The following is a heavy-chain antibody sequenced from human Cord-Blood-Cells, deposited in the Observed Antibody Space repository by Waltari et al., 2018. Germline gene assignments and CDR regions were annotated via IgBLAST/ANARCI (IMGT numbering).Heavy chain of an antibody. CDR2: INPNSGGT. CDR1: GYTFTGYY. V-gene: IGHV1-2*02. J-gene: IGHJ5*02. Sequence: QVQLVQSGAEGKKPGASVKVSCKASGYTFTGYYMHWVRHAPGQGLEWMGWINPNSGGTNYAQKFQGRVTMTRDTSISTAYMELSRLRSDDTAVYYCARVLSCGGDCYWFDPWGQGTLVTVSS. CDR3: ARVLSCGGDCYWFDP. D-gene: IGHD2-21*01.